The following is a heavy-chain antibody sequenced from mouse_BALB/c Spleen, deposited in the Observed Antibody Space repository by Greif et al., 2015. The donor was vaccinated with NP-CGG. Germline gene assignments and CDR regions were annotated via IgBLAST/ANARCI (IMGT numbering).Heavy chain of an antibody. CDR1: GCTFTSYW. D-gene: IGHD2-1*01. J-gene: IGHJ4*01. CDR3: ARGRNYDAMDY. Sequence: VQGVESGAELAKPGASVKMSCKASGCTFTSYWMHWVKQRPGQGLEWIGYINPSTGYTEYNQKFKDKATLTADKSSSTAYMQLSSLTSEDSAVYYCARGRNYDAMDYWGQGTSVTVSS. CDR2: INPSTGYT. V-gene: IGHV1-7*01.